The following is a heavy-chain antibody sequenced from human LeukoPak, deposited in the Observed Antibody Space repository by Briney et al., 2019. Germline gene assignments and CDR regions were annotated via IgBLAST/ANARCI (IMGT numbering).Heavy chain of an antibody. D-gene: IGHD4-17*01. J-gene: IGHJ4*02. Sequence: GGSLRLSCAASGFIVDTNYMNWVRQAPGKGLEWVSVVYADGATYYADSVKGRFTVSRDNSKNTLYLQMNGLRAEDTAVYFCARGGGYYGIDYWGQGTLVTVSS. V-gene: IGHV3-53*01. CDR1: GFIVDTNY. CDR2: VYADGAT. CDR3: ARGGGYYGIDY.